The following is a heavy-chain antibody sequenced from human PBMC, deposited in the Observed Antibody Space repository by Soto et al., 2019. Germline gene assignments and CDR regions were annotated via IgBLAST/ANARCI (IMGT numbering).Heavy chain of an antibody. Sequence: QTGGSLRLSCAASGFTFRTYGMPWVRQAPGKGLEWVAFISDDGSQKYYGDSVKGRFTISRDNSKNTLSLRMISLRTEDTSVYYCAKEAPGGWHFFDAWGQGTLVTVSS. D-gene: IGHD6-19*01. V-gene: IGHV3-30*18. CDR2: ISDDGSQK. CDR1: GFTFRTYG. J-gene: IGHJ4*02. CDR3: AKEAPGGWHFFDA.